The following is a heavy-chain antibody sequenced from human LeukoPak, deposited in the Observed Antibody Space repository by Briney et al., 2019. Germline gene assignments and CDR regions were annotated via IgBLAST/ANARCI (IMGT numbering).Heavy chain of an antibody. CDR1: GGSFSGYY. CDR3: ARRSAAGLYYYYGMDV. D-gene: IGHD6-13*01. J-gene: IGHJ6*02. CDR2: INYRGSI. V-gene: IGHV4-34*01. Sequence: SETLSLTCAVCGGSFSGYYWTWIRQPPGKGLEWIGEINYRGSINYNPSLKSRVTISVDTSKNQFSLKLSSVTAADTAVYYCARRSAAGLYYYYGMDVWGQGTTVTVSS.